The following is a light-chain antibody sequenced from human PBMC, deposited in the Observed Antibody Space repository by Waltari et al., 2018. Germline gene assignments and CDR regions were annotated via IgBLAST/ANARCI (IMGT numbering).Light chain of an antibody. J-gene: IGLJ2*01. CDR3: QSFDNILRGSV. V-gene: IGLV1-40*01. CDR1: SSIVRND. CDR2: GNN. Sequence: QHVLTQPPSVSGAPGQTVVISCTGPSSIVRNDVHWYQQLPGTAPKLLIYGNNIRPSGVPDRFSGSRSATSASLAITDLRPEDEGDYHCQSFDNILRGSVFGGGTKLTVL.